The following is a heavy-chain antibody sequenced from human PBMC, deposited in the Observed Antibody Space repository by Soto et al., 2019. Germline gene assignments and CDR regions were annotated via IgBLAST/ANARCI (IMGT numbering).Heavy chain of an antibody. D-gene: IGHD2-21*02. V-gene: IGHV4-39*01. CDR2: IYYSGST. CDR1: VGCISRCSYC. CDR3: ARHPSDFWFDP. J-gene: IGHJ5*02. Sequence: LQPLSLARTVAVGCISRCSYCCVRHRKPPGKGLEWIGSIYYSGSTYYNPSLKSRVTVSVDTSKNQFSLKLSSVTAADTAVYYCARHPSDFWFDPWGQGTLVTVSS.